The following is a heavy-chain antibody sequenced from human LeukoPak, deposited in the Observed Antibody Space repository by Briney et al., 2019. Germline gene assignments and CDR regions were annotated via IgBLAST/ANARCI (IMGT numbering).Heavy chain of an antibody. CDR2: IYYSGST. CDR1: GGSISNKY. V-gene: IGHV4-59*01. D-gene: IGHD6-6*01. J-gene: IGHJ6*03. Sequence: SETLSLTCTVSGGSISNKYWSWIRPPPGQGLEWSGYIYYSGSTNYNPSLKSRVTILVDTSKNQFSLKLSSVTAADTAVYFCARDWGVGGRPGYMDVWGKGTTVTVSS. CDR3: ARDWGVGGRPGYMDV.